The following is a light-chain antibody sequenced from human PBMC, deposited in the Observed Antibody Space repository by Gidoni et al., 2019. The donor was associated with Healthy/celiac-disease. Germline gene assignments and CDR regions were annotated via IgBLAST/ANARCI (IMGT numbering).Light chain of an antibody. Sequence: DIQLTQSPSFLSASVGDRVTITCRASQGISSYLAWYQQKPGKAPKLLIYAASTLQSGVPPRFSGSRSGTEFTLTISSLQPEDFATYYCQQLNSYPRVTFGPGTKVDIK. V-gene: IGKV1-9*01. J-gene: IGKJ3*01. CDR1: QGISSY. CDR3: QQLNSYPRVT. CDR2: AAS.